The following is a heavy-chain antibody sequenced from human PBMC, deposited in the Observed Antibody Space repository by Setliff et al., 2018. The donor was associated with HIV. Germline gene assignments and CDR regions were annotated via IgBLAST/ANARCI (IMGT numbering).Heavy chain of an antibody. Sequence: PGGSLRLSCSASGFSLSDYYMNWIRQAPGKGLEWISQISRYGNNMYYADSVKGRFTISRDDSKNTLYLQMNSLRAEDTAVYYCAKDNTWIPNGFDYWGQGTLVTVSS. J-gene: IGHJ4*02. CDR1: GFSLSDYY. CDR3: AKDNTWIPNGFDY. V-gene: IGHV3-11*01. CDR2: ISRYGNNM. D-gene: IGHD5-18*01.